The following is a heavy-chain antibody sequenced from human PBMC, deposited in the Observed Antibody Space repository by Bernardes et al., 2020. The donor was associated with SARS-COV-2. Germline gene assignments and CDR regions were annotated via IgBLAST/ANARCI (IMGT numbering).Heavy chain of an antibody. D-gene: IGHD3-10*01. J-gene: IGHJ3*02. CDR2: FDPEDGET. Sequence: ASVKVSCKVSGYTLTELSMHWVRQAPGKGLEWMGGFDPEDGETIYAQKFQGRVTITADESTSTAYMELSSLRSEDTAVYYCARGWLGGDGLLWFGELTLGAFDIWGQGTMVTVSS. V-gene: IGHV1-24*01. CDR1: GYTLTELS. CDR3: ARGWLGGDGLLWFGELTLGAFDI.